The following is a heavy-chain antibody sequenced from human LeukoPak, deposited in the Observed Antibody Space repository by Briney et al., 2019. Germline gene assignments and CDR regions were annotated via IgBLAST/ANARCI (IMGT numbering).Heavy chain of an antibody. J-gene: IGHJ4*02. V-gene: IGHV3-7*01. CDR3: ARLADYDYVWGSDF. CDR2: IKQDGSEQ. D-gene: IGHD3-16*01. CDR1: GFSFSMFW. Sequence: GGSLRLSCGASGFSFSMFWMTWVRQAPGKGLEWVANIKQDGSEQYYVDSVKGRFTISRDNAKSSLYLQMNRLRVEDTAVYYRARLADYDYVWGSDFWGQGTLVTVSS.